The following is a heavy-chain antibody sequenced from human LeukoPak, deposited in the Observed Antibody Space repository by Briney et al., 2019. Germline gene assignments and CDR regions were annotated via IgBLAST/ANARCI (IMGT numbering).Heavy chain of an antibody. CDR3: ATTRIADYYMDV. V-gene: IGHV3-21*01. J-gene: IGHJ6*03. CDR1: GFTFSSYS. CDR2: ISTSSIYI. D-gene: IGHD6-13*01. Sequence: GGSLRLSCAVSGFTFSSYSMNWVRQAPGKGLEWVSFISTSSIYIYYADSVKGRFAISRDNAKNSLYLQMNSLRAEDTAVYYCATTRIADYYMDVWGKGTTVTISS.